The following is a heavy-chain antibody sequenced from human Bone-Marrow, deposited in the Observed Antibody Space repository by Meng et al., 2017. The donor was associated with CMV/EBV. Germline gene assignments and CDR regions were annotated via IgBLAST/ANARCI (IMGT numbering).Heavy chain of an antibody. J-gene: IGHJ4*02. V-gene: IGHV4-4*02. Sequence: SETLSLTCAVSGGSISSSNWWSWVRQPPGKGLEWIGEIYHSGSTNYNPPLRSRVTISVDKSKTQFSLKLSSVTAADTAVYYCARAADDYDFWSGYYMMCERRFDYWGQGTLVTVSS. CDR2: IYHSGST. CDR3: ARAADDYDFWSGYYMMCERRFDY. CDR1: GGSISSSNW. D-gene: IGHD3-3*01.